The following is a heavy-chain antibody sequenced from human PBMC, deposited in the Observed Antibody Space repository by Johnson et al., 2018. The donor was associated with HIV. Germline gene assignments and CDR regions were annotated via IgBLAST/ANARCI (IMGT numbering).Heavy chain of an antibody. CDR3: ASEVRGVLDI. CDR2: IRYDGSNK. D-gene: IGHD3-10*01. Sequence: QVQLVESGGGLIQPGRSLRLSCAASGFTFSSNAMHCVRQAPGKGLERVAFIRYDGSNKYYADSVKGRFTISRDNSKNTLYLQMNSLRVEDTAVYYCASEVRGVLDIWGQGTMVTVSS. V-gene: IGHV3-33*08. CDR1: GFTFSSNA. J-gene: IGHJ3*02.